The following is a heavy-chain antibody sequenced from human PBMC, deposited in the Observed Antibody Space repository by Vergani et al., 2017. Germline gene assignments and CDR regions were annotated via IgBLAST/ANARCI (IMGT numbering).Heavy chain of an antibody. Sequence: QVQLVESGGGVVQPGRSLRLSCAASGFTFNQYGMHWVRQAPGKGLEWVAVTWYDGNNKQYADSVKGRFTISRDNSKSTMYLQMNSLRDEDTGVYYCAKDWEFLYNQFTPGGRGTRVTVSS. CDR1: GFTFNQYG. D-gene: IGHD1-14*01. J-gene: IGHJ5*02. V-gene: IGHV3-33*06. CDR2: TWYDGNNK. CDR3: AKDWEFLYNQFTP.